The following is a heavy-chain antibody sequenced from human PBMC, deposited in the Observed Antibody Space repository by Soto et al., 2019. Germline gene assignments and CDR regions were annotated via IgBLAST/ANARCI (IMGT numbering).Heavy chain of an antibody. J-gene: IGHJ6*02. D-gene: IGHD6-6*01. V-gene: IGHV3-30-3*01. CDR3: ARVPLYSSSSRDYYYYGMDV. CDR2: ISYDGSNK. CDR1: GFTFNSYP. Sequence: AXESLRRCFAASGFTFNSYPMHGVRQAPGKGLEWVAVISYDGSNKYYVDSVKGRFIISRDNSKNTLYLQMNSLRPEDTAVYYCARVPLYSSSSRDYYYYGMDVWGQGTTVTVSS.